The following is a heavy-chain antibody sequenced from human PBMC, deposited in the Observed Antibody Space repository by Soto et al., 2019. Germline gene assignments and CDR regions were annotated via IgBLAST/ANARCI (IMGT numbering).Heavy chain of an antibody. Sequence: HPGGSLRLSCAASGFTFSGYWMHWVRQAPGEGLVWVSRMNSDGSTTDYADSVKGRFTISRDNAKNTLYPQMNSLRADDTAVYYCARVEKYYHLRGTYYVFDYWGQGTLVTVSS. CDR3: ARVEKYYHLRGTYYVFDY. J-gene: IGHJ4*02. V-gene: IGHV3-74*01. D-gene: IGHD3-10*01. CDR1: GFTFSGYW. CDR2: MNSDGSTT.